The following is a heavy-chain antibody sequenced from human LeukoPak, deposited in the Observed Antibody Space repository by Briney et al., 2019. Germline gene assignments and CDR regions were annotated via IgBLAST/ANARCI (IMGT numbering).Heavy chain of an antibody. J-gene: IGHJ4*02. CDR2: ISSDGGST. Sequence: PGGSLRLSCAASGFTFSTYSMHWVRQAPGRGLQYVSSISSDGGSTFYANSVKGRFTISIDNSKNTLYLQMGSLRVEDMAVYYCARSPRSLYYFDYWGQGTLVTVSS. CDR3: ARSPRSLYYFDY. V-gene: IGHV3-64*01. CDR1: GFTFSTYS.